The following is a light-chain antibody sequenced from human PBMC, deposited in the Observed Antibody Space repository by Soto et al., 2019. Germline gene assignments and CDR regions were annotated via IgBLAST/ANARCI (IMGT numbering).Light chain of an antibody. J-gene: IGKJ4*01. CDR1: QDINTY. CDR3: QHYDNLLLT. CDR2: DAS. Sequence: DIHMTQSPSSLSASVGDRVTITCQASQDINTYLNWYQQKPGKAPNLLIYDASKLETGVPSRFSGGGSGTDFTFTVSSLQPEDIATYFCQHYDNLLLTFGGGTKVEL. V-gene: IGKV1-33*01.